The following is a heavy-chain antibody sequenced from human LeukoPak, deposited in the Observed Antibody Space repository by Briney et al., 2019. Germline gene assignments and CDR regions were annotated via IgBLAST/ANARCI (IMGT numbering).Heavy chain of an antibody. Sequence: PGGSLRLSCATSGFNFGDYAMHWVRHSPGKGLEWVSLISGDGAKTYYGGSVKGRFTISRDNRKNSLYLQMNSLENDDTAFYYCAKDTSKLGIAVAGLIDYWGQGTLVTVSS. D-gene: IGHD6-19*01. CDR3: AKDTSKLGIAVAGLIDY. J-gene: IGHJ4*02. CDR1: GFNFGDYA. CDR2: ISGDGAKT. V-gene: IGHV3-43*02.